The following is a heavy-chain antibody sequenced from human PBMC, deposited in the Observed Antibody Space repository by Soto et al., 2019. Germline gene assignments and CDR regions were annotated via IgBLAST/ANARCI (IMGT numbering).Heavy chain of an antibody. CDR1: SRGDC. D-gene: IGHD3-22*01. CDR3: ARATYYFDSSGYQTSVLAY. J-gene: IGHJ4*02. CDR2: IYHSGGT. Sequence: SRGDCRGMKRKPPGKGLEWIVYIYHSGGTHYNPSLKSRVTISVDTSKNQVSLKLSSVTAADTAVYYCARATYYFDSSGYQTSVLAYWGQR. V-gene: IGHV4-31*02.